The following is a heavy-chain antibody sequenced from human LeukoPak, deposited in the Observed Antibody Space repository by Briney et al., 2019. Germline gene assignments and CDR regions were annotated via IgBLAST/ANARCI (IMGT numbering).Heavy chain of an antibody. CDR2: ISNSSSTI. CDR1: GFTFSSYR. D-gene: IGHD6-19*01. V-gene: IGHV3-48*01. Sequence: GGSLRLSCAASGFTFSSYRMNWVRQAPGKGLEWVSYISNSSSTIYYADSVKGRFTISRDNAKNSLYLQMNSLRAEDMALYYCAKGGSGWYRSYFDYWGQGTLVTVSS. CDR3: AKGGSGWYRSYFDY. J-gene: IGHJ4*02.